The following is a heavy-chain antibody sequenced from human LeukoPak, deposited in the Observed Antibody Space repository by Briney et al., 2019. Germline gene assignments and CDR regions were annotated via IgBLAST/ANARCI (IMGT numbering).Heavy chain of an antibody. CDR3: ARDFGKGGSGWLPSIYYYYYYMDV. CDR1: GFTFSSYS. Sequence: GGSLRLSCAASGFTFSSYSMNWVRQAPGKGLEWVSSISSSSSYIYYADSVKGRFTVSRDNAKNSLYLQMNSLRAEDTAVYYCARDFGKGGSGWLPSIYYYYYYMDVWGKGTTVTVSS. D-gene: IGHD6-19*01. J-gene: IGHJ6*03. V-gene: IGHV3-21*01. CDR2: ISSSSSYI.